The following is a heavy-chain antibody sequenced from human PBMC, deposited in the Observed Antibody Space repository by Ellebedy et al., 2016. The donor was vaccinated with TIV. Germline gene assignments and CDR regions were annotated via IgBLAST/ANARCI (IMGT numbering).Heavy chain of an antibody. CDR1: GFTFSSYW. V-gene: IGHV3-74*01. CDR2: INSDGSST. J-gene: IGHJ6*02. D-gene: IGHD2-2*01. CDR3: ARSVAYHLLPGGEYGMDV. Sequence: GESLKISCAASGFTFSSYWMHWVRQAPGKGLVWVSRINSDGSSTSYADSVKGRFTISRDNAKNTPYLKMNSLRAEDTAVYYRARSVAYHLLPGGEYGMDVWGQGTTVTVSS.